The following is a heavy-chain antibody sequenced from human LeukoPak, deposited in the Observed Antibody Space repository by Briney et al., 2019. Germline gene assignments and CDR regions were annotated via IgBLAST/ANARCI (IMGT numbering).Heavy chain of an antibody. CDR3: ARGGITGTTFYYYYMDV. V-gene: IGHV1-8*01. Sequence: ASVKVSCKASGYTFTSYDINWARQATGQGLEWMGWMNPSSGNTGYAQKFQGRVTMTRNTSISTAYMELSSLRSEDTAVYYCARGGITGTTFYYYYMDVWGKGTTVTVSS. D-gene: IGHD1-20*01. J-gene: IGHJ6*03. CDR1: GYTFTSYD. CDR2: MNPSSGNT.